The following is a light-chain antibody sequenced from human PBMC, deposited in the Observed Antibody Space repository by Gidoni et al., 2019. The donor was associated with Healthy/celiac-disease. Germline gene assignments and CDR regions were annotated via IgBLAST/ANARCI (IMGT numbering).Light chain of an antibody. CDR2: AAS. Sequence: DIQMTQSPSSVSASVRDRVTITCRASHGISSWLAWYQQKPGKAPKLLIYAASSLQSGVTSRCSGSGSGTDFTLTISSLQPEDFATYYCQHTGTFGQGTKLEIK. CDR3: QHTGT. V-gene: IGKV1-12*01. CDR1: HGISSW. J-gene: IGKJ2*02.